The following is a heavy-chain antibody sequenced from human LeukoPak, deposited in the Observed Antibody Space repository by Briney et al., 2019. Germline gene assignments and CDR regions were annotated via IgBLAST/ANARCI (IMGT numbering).Heavy chain of an antibody. V-gene: IGHV3-21*01. CDR2: ITSSSDYI. CDR1: GFTFSSYS. Sequence: GGSLRLSCTASGFTFSSYSMNWVRQAPGKGLEWVSSITSSSDYIYYADSVKGRFTISRDNAENSLHLQMDSLRAEDTAVNYCAREFKSGYGMWAWGQGTLVTVSS. J-gene: IGHJ5*02. CDR3: AREFKSGYGMWA. D-gene: IGHD5-18*01.